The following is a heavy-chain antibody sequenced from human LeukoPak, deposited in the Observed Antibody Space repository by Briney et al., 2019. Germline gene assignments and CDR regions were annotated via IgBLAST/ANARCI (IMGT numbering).Heavy chain of an antibody. D-gene: IGHD6-13*01. V-gene: IGHV3-7*05. CDR2: IKQDGSEK. CDR1: GFTFSLYW. J-gene: IGHJ5*02. Sequence: GGSLRLSCAASGFTFSLYWMSWVRQAPGKGLEWVANIKQDGSEKYYVDSVKGRFTISRDNARNSLYLQMNSLRAEDTAVYYCAKPRPSYSSSWYDHWGQGTLVTVSS. CDR3: AKPRPSYSSSWYDH.